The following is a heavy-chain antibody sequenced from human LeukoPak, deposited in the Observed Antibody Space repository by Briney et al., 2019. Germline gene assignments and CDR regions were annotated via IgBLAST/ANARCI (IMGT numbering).Heavy chain of an antibody. CDR2: ISRSGATI. CDR3: SRDRGGGDIYFDY. D-gene: IGHD2-21*02. J-gene: IGHJ4*02. CDR1: GFTFSSYG. Sequence: GRSLRLSCAASGFTFSSYGMNSVSQAPGKWPEWISYISRSGATIYYADSVKGRFTISRDNAKNSLYLQMSSLGAEDTANYYCSRDRGGGDIYFDYWGQGTLVTVSS. V-gene: IGHV3-48*03.